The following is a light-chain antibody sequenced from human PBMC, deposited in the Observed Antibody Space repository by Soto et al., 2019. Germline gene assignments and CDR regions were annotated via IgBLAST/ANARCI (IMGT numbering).Light chain of an antibody. CDR2: AAS. CDR3: QQSYSTPRT. J-gene: IGKJ1*01. V-gene: IGKV1-39*01. CDR1: QSISSY. Sequence: DIQMTQSPSFVSAFVGDRVTITCRASQSISSYLNWYQQKPGKAPKLLIYAASSLQSGVPSRFSGSGSGTDFTLTISSLQPEDFATYYCQQSYSTPRTFGQGTKVDIK.